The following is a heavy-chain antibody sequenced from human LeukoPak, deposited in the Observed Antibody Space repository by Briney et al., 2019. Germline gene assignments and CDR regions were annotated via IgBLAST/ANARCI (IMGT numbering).Heavy chain of an antibody. CDR1: GFTFGSYA. V-gene: IGHV3-30*04. D-gene: IGHD3-16*02. CDR2: ISYDGSNK. J-gene: IGHJ4*02. Sequence: GGSLRLSCAASGFTFGSYAMHWVRQAPGKGLEWVAVISYDGSNKYYADSVKGRFTISRDNSKNTLYLQMNSLRAEDTAVYYCARELRLGELSLFAPFDYWGQGTLVTVSS. CDR3: ARELRLGELSLFAPFDY.